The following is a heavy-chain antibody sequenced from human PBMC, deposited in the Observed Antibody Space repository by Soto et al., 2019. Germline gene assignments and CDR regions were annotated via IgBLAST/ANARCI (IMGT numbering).Heavy chain of an antibody. CDR2: INPNSGGT. Sequence: ASVKVSCKASGYTFTGYYMHWVRQAPGQGLEWMGWINPNSGGTNYAQKFQGRVTMTRDTSISTAYMELSRLRSDDTAVYYCAREQGKYYYDSSPHGMDVWGQGTTVTVSS. D-gene: IGHD3-22*01. CDR1: GYTFTGYY. J-gene: IGHJ6*02. CDR3: AREQGKYYYDSSPHGMDV. V-gene: IGHV1-2*02.